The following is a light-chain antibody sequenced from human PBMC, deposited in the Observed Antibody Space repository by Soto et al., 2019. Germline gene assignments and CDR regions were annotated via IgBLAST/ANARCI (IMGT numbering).Light chain of an antibody. CDR2: KVS. CDR1: QSLVHSDGIAY. J-gene: IGKJ5*01. V-gene: IGKV2-30*02. CDR3: MQGTHWPIT. Sequence: EMTQSPLSLPVALGQPASISCRSNQSLVHSDGIAYFSWFQQRPGRSPRRLIYKVSNRDSGVPARFSGSGSGTDFALKISRVEAEDVGVYYCMQGTHWPITFGQGTRLEIK.